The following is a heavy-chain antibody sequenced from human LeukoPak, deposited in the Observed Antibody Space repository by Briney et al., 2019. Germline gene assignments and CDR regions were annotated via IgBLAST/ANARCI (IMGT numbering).Heavy chain of an antibody. CDR2: INHSGST. V-gene: IGHV4-34*01. J-gene: IGHJ4*02. CDR3: ARGYPAAGFNY. D-gene: IGHD6-13*01. Sequence: SETLSLTCAVYGGSFSGYYWSWIRQPPGKGLEWIGEINHSGSTNYNLSLKSRVTISVDTSKKQFSLKVSSVTAADTAVYYCARGYPAAGFNYWGQGPLVTVSS. CDR1: GGSFSGYY.